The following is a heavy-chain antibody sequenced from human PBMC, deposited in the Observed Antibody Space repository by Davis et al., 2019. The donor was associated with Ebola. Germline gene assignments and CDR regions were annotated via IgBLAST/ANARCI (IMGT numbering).Heavy chain of an antibody. D-gene: IGHD4-11*01. CDR1: GGSVSNDNYY. J-gene: IGHJ4*02. V-gene: IGHV4-39*01. Sequence: MPSETLSLTCTVSGGSVSNDNYYWTWIRQPPGKGLEWIGSIYYSGSTYYNPSLKSRVTISVDTSKNQFSLKLSSVTAADTAVYYCARPRGYSKVPWFDYWGQGTLVTVSS. CDR2: IYYSGST. CDR3: ARPRGYSKVPWFDY.